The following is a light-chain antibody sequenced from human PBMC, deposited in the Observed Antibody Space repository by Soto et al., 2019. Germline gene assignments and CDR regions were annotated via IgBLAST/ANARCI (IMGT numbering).Light chain of an antibody. CDR3: HQRYNWPRVT. Sequence: TVLTQSPATLSVSPGERASLSCRASQSVSINLAWYQQKPGQAPRLLIYGASTRATGIPARFSGSGSGTEFTLTINSLQSEDFAVYFCHQRYNWPRVTFGQGTRLEI. CDR2: GAS. CDR1: QSVSIN. J-gene: IGKJ5*01. V-gene: IGKV3-15*01.